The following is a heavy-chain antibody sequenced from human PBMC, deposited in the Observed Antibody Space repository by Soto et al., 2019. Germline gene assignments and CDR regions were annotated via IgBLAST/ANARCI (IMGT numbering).Heavy chain of an antibody. V-gene: IGHV1-69*13. CDR2: IIPIFGTA. D-gene: IGHD3-22*01. J-gene: IGHJ4*02. Sequence: VASVKVSCKASGGTFSSYAISWVRQAPGQGLEWMGGIIPIFGTANYAQKFQGRVTITADESTSTAYMELSSLRSEDTAVYYCAVRPPYYDSSGYYGPLVYWGQGTLVTVSS. CDR1: GGTFSSYA. CDR3: AVRPPYYDSSGYYGPLVY.